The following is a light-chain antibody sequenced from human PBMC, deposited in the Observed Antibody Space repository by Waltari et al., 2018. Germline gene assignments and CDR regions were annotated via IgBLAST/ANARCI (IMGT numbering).Light chain of an antibody. J-gene: IGKJ1*01. Sequence: DIQMTQSPSSLSASVGDRVTITCRASQSISSYLNWYQQKPGKAPKLLSYAASSLQSGVPSRFSGSGAETDVTLTISSLQPEDFATYYCQQSYSTLWTFGQGTKVEIK. CDR2: AAS. V-gene: IGKV1-39*01. CDR1: QSISSY. CDR3: QQSYSTLWT.